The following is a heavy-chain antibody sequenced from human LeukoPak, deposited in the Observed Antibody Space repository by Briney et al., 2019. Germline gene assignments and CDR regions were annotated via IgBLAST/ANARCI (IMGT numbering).Heavy chain of an antibody. J-gene: IGHJ5*02. V-gene: IGHV3-15*01. CDR3: TTDIGHLFCSSTSCYVGIP. Sequence: GGSLRLSSAASGFTFSNAWMSWVRQAPGKGLEWVGRIKSKTDGGTTDYAAPVKGRFTISRDDSKNTLYLQMNSLKTEDTAVYYCTTDIGHLFCSSTSCYVGIPWGQGTLVTVSS. CDR1: GFTFSNAW. CDR2: IKSKTDGGTT. D-gene: IGHD2-2*01.